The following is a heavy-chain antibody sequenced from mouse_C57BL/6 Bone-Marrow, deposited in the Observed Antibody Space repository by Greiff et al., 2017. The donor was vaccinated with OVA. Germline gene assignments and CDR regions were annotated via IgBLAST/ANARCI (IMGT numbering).Heavy chain of an antibody. J-gene: IGHJ2*01. Sequence: VKLMESGAELARPGASVKLSCKASGYTFTSYGISWVKQRTGQGLEWIGEIYPRSGNTYYNEKFKGKATLTVDKPSSTAYMQLSSLTSEDSAVYYCARLYYYGRYFDYWGQGTTLTVSS. V-gene: IGHV1-81*01. CDR1: GYTFTSYG. D-gene: IGHD1-1*01. CDR2: IYPRSGNT. CDR3: ARLYYYGRYFDY.